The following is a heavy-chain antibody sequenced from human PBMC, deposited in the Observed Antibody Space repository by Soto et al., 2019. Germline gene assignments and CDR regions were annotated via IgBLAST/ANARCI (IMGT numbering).Heavy chain of an antibody. CDR3: AADTVTLYYYYYGMDV. CDR1: GGSSSSRSYY. V-gene: IGHV4-39*01. J-gene: IGHJ6*02. D-gene: IGHD4-17*01. CDR2: MYYSGST. Sequence: PLQTLSLTCTVSGGSSSSRSYYWGWIRQPPGKGLEWIGSMYYSGSTYYNPSLKSRVTISVDTSKNQFSLKLSSVTAADTAVYYCAADTVTLYYYYYGMDVWGQGTTVTVSS.